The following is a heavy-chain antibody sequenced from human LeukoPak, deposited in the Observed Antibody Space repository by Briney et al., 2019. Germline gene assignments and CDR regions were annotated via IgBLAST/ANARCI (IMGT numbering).Heavy chain of an antibody. D-gene: IGHD3-3*01. CDR3: ARATRFLEWLRKNNWFDF. Sequence: SQTLSLTCAVSSGSISSGDYSWSWIRQPPGKGLEWIGYIYHSGSTYYNPSLKSRVTISVDTSKNQFSLKLRSVTAADTAVYYCARATRFLEWLRKNNWFDFWGQGILVTVSS. CDR1: SGSISSGDYS. CDR2: IYHSGST. J-gene: IGHJ5*01. V-gene: IGHV4-30-2*01.